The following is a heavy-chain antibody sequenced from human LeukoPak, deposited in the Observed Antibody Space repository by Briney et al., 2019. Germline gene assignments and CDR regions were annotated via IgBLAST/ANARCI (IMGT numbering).Heavy chain of an antibody. Sequence: GGSLRLSCAAFGFIVRSNHINWVRQAPGKGLVWVSRINSDGSTTTYADSVKGRFTISRDNAKNTLYLQMNVLRAEDTAVYYCTRGGVDHWGQGTLVTVSS. V-gene: IGHV3-74*01. CDR2: INSDGSTT. D-gene: IGHD3-16*01. J-gene: IGHJ4*02. CDR3: TRGGVDH. CDR1: GFIVRSNH.